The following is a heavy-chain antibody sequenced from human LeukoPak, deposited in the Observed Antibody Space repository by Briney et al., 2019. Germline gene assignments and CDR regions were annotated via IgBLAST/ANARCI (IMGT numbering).Heavy chain of an antibody. D-gene: IGHD4-23*01. CDR1: GFAFGSEA. V-gene: IGHV3-23*01. CDR2: ISPGGGTT. CDR3: ASFVRSASVTPRFDY. Sequence: PGGSLRLSCAVSGFAFGSEAMSWVRQSPARGLEWVASISPGGGTTYYADYVKGRFTISRDNAKNSLYQMNSLRAEDTAVYYCASFVRSASVTPRFDYWGQGTLVTVSS. J-gene: IGHJ4*02.